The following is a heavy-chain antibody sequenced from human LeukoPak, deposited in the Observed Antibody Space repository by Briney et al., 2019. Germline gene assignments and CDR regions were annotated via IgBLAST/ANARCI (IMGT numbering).Heavy chain of an antibody. Sequence: SETLSLTCTVSGDSITSYYWSWIRQPAGKGMEWIGRINISGNTNYNPSLKSRVTMSLDTSKNQISLKLSAVTAADTAVYYCARDPLKGFDYWGQGMLVTVSS. V-gene: IGHV4-4*07. J-gene: IGHJ4*02. CDR1: GDSITSYY. CDR2: INISGNT. CDR3: ARDPLKGFDY.